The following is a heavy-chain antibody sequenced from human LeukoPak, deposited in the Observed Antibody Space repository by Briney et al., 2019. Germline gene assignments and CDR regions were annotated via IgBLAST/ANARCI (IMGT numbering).Heavy chain of an antibody. CDR3: SRDMVRETLMYWFDP. J-gene: IGHJ5*02. CDR1: GASINGYF. V-gene: IGHV4-4*07. Sequence: SETLSLTCTVSGASINGYFWSWIRQSAGKGLEWIGRIYGSGSTNYNPSLESRATVLSDTSKNQFSLKLRSVTAADTAVYYCSRDMVRETLMYWFDPWGPGMLVTVS. D-gene: IGHD3-10*01. CDR2: IYGSGST.